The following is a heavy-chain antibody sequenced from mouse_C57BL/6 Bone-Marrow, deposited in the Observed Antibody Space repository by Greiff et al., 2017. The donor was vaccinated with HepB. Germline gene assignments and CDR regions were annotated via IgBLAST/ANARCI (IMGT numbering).Heavy chain of an antibody. CDR3: AREDLSNYVYFDY. J-gene: IGHJ2*01. D-gene: IGHD2-5*01. CDR2: INPYNGGT. CDR1: GYTFTDYY. Sequence: EVKLVESGPVLVKPGASVKMSCKASGYTFTDYYMNWVKQSHGKSLEWIGVINPYNGGTSYNQKFKGKATLTVDKSSSTAYMELNSLTSEDSAVYYCAREDLSNYVYFDYWGQGTTLTVSS. V-gene: IGHV1-19*01.